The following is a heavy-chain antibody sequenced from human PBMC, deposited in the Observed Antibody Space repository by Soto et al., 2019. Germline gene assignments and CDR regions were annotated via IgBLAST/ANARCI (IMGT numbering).Heavy chain of an antibody. CDR3: AKRFYGDYAGWCLDY. J-gene: IGHJ4*02. CDR2: ISGSGGST. Sequence: PGGSLRLSCAASGFTFSSYAMSWVRQAPGKGLEWVSAISGSGGSTYYADSVKGRFTISRDNSKNTLYLQMNSLRAEDTAVYYCAKRFYGDYAGWCLDYWGQGTLVTVSS. CDR1: GFTFSSYA. D-gene: IGHD4-17*01. V-gene: IGHV3-23*01.